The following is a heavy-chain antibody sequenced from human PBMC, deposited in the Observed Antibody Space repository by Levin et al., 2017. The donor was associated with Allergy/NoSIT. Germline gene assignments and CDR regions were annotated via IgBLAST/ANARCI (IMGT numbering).Heavy chain of an antibody. Sequence: SQTLSLTCTVSGGSISSYYWSWIRQPPGKGLEWIGYIYYSGSTNYNPSLKSRVTISVDTSKNQFSLKLSSVTAADTAVYYCARRGERYCSSTSCYDDAFDIWGQGTMVTVSS. CDR2: IYYSGST. CDR1: GGSISSYY. CDR3: ARRGERYCSSTSCYDDAFDI. D-gene: IGHD2-2*01. J-gene: IGHJ3*02. V-gene: IGHV4-59*08.